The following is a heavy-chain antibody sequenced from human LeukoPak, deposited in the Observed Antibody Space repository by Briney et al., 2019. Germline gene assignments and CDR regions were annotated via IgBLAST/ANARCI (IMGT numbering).Heavy chain of an antibody. Sequence: PGGALRDSRVASVFTLSSYIMNSVRPAPGKGLEWVSAIYSSSSYIYYADSVKGRFTISRDNAKNSLYLQMNSLRAEDTAVYYCARTLGVTGYYPFDYWGQGTLVTVSS. CDR2: IYSSSSYI. D-gene: IGHD3-9*01. V-gene: IGHV3-21*01. CDR3: ARTLGVTGYYPFDY. CDR1: VFTLSSYI. J-gene: IGHJ4*02.